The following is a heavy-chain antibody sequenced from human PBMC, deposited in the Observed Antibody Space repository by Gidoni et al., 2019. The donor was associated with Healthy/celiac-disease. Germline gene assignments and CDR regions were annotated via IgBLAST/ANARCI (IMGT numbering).Heavy chain of an antibody. CDR1: GGSISSSTYY. V-gene: IGHV4-39*01. CDR3: ARFAAVPAAHRPDDAFDI. Sequence: QLQLQESGPGLVKPSETLSLTCTVSGGSISSSTYYWGWIRQPPGKRLEWIGSIYYSGSTYYNPSPKSRVTISVDTSKNQFSLKLSSVTAADTAVYYCARFAAVPAAHRPDDAFDIWGQGTMVTVSS. CDR2: IYYSGST. D-gene: IGHD2-2*01. J-gene: IGHJ3*02.